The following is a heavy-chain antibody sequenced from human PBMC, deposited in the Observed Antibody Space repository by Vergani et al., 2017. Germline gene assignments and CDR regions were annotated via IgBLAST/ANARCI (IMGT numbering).Heavy chain of an antibody. Sequence: EVQLVESGGGLVKPGGSLRLSCAASGFTFSSYSMNWVRQAPGKGLEWVSSISSSSSYIYYADSVKGRFTISRDNAKNSLYLQMNSLRAEDTAVYYCARTVPSYYYDSSGYSRYYYGMDVWGQGTTVTVSS. CDR1: GFTFSSYS. D-gene: IGHD3-22*01. CDR2: ISSSSSYI. J-gene: IGHJ6*02. CDR3: ARTVPSYYYDSSGYSRYYYGMDV. V-gene: IGHV3-21*01.